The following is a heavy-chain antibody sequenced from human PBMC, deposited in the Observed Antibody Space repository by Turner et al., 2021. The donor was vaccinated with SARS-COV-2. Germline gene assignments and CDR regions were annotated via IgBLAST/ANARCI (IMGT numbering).Heavy chain of an antibody. V-gene: IGHV4-34*01. D-gene: IGHD2-21*02. CDR1: GGSFSGYY. Sequence: QVQLQQWGAGLLKPSETLSLPCAVYGGSFSGYYWSWSRQPPGKGLEWIGEINHSGSTNYNPSLKSRVTISVDTSKNQFSLKLSSVTAADTAVYYCARGPYAVTGPFDYWGQGTLVTVSS. CDR2: INHSGST. J-gene: IGHJ4*02. CDR3: ARGPYAVTGPFDY.